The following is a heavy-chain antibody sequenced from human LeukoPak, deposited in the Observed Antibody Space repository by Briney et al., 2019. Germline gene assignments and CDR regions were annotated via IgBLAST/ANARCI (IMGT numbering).Heavy chain of an antibody. V-gene: IGHV4-39*01. Sequence: KSSETLSLTCTVSGGSISSSSYYWGWIRQPPGKGLEWIGSIYYSGSTYYNPSLKSRVTISVDTSKNQFSLKLSSVTAADTAVYYCATLAAAGTFFDYWGQGTLVTVSS. CDR2: IYYSGST. J-gene: IGHJ4*02. CDR3: ATLAAAGTFFDY. D-gene: IGHD6-13*01. CDR1: GGSISSSSYY.